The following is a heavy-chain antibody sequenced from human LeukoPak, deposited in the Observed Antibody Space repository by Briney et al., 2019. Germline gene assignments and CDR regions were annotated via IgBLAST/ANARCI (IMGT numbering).Heavy chain of an antibody. Sequence: SETLSLICTVSGGSISSYYWRWIRQRPAKGLEWIGEINHSGSTNTNSSLKSRVTISVDTSKNQFSLKLSSVTSADTVVFYCARGFRRYSYAPLSYWGQGTLVTVSS. D-gene: IGHD5-18*01. CDR3: ARGFRRYSYAPLSY. CDR1: GGSISSYY. CDR2: INHSGST. V-gene: IGHV4-34*01. J-gene: IGHJ4*02.